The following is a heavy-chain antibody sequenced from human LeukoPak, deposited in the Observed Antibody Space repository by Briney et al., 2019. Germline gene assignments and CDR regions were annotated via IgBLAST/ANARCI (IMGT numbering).Heavy chain of an antibody. CDR1: GSGYSISGGYY. Sequence: PSETLSLTCTVSGSGYSISGGYYWRWTRQPRGEGLEWIGSIYHSGSTYYNPSLNSRVTISLDMSKNLFSLTLNSVTAADTAVYFCAGQFDSSGSYFCWGEGTLVTVSS. D-gene: IGHD3-22*01. CDR2: IYHSGST. CDR3: AGQFDSSGSYFC. V-gene: IGHV4-38-2*02. J-gene: IGHJ4*02.